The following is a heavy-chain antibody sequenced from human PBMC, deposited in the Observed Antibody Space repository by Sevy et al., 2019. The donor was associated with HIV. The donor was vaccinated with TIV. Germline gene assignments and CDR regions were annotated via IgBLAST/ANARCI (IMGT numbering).Heavy chain of an antibody. CDR2: ISGSGGSA. CDR1: GFPFSSYA. Sequence: GGSLRLSCAASGFPFSSYAMSWVRQAPGKGLEWVSTISGSGGSAYYADSVKGRFTISRDNSKNTLFLQMHSLRAEDTAVYYSAKGLRTSTTHNWFVPWGQGTLVTVSS. V-gene: IGHV3-23*01. CDR3: AKGLRTSTTHNWFVP. D-gene: IGHD1-26*01. J-gene: IGHJ5*02.